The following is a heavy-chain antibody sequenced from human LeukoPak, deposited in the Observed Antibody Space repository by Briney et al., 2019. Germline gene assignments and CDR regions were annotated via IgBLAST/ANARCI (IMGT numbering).Heavy chain of an antibody. Sequence: GGSLRLSCAASGFTFDEYGMSWVRQAPGKGLEWVSYISSSGSTIYYADSVKGRFTISRDNAKNSLYLQMNSLRAEDTAVYYCAELGITMIGGVWGKGTTVTISS. D-gene: IGHD3-10*02. V-gene: IGHV3-48*03. CDR2: ISSSGSTI. CDR1: GFTFDEYG. CDR3: AELGITMIGGV. J-gene: IGHJ6*04.